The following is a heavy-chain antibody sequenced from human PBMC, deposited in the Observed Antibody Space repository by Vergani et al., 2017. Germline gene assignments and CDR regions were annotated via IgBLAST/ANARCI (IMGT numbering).Heavy chain of an antibody. V-gene: IGHV4-38-2*01. Sequence: QVRLQESGPGLVKPSETLSLTCAVSGYSISSGYYWGWIRQPPGKGLEWIGSIYHSGSTYYNPSLKSRVTISVDTSKNQFSLKLSSVTAADTAVYYCARGITMIVVVSYNWFDPWGQGTLVTVSS. D-gene: IGHD3-22*01. CDR3: ARGITMIVVVSYNWFDP. CDR2: IYHSGST. CDR1: GYSISSGYY. J-gene: IGHJ5*02.